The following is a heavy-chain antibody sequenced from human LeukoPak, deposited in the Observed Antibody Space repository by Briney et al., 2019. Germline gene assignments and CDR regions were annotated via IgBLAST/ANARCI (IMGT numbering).Heavy chain of an antibody. J-gene: IGHJ4*02. Sequence: PSETLSLTCAVYGGSFSGYYWSWIRQPPGKGLEWIGEINHSGSTNYNPSLKSRVTISLDTSKNQISLRLNSVTAADTAMYYCAKSGGYGLIDYWGQGTLVTVSS. V-gene: IGHV4-34*01. CDR2: INHSGST. D-gene: IGHD1-26*01. CDR3: AKSGGYGLIDY. CDR1: GGSFSGYY.